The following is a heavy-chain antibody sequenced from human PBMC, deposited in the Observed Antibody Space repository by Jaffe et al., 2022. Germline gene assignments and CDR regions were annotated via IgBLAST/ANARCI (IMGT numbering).Heavy chain of an antibody. D-gene: IGHD3-3*01. Sequence: QVQLQESGPGLVKPSQTLSLTCTVSGGSISSGSYYWSWIRQPAGKGLEWIGRIYTSGSTNYNPSLKSRVTISVDTSKNQFSLKLSSVTAADTAVYYCARDIGFWSGYFDYWGQGTLVTVSS. J-gene: IGHJ4*02. CDR2: IYTSGST. CDR1: GGSISSGSYY. V-gene: IGHV4-61*02. CDR3: ARDIGFWSGYFDY.